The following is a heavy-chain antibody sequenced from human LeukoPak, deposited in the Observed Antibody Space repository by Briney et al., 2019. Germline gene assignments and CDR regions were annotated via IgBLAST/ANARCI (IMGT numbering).Heavy chain of an antibody. V-gene: IGHV1-18*01. CDR1: GYTFTSYG. CDR2: ISAYNGNT. J-gene: IGHJ5*02. D-gene: IGHD5-18*01. Sequence: ASVKVSCKASGYTFTSYGISGVRQAPGQGLEWMRWISAYNGNTNYAQKLQGRVTMTTDTSTSTAYMELRSLRSDDTAVYYCARRLPKYSYGYLDPWGQGTLVTVSS. CDR3: ARRLPKYSYGYLDP.